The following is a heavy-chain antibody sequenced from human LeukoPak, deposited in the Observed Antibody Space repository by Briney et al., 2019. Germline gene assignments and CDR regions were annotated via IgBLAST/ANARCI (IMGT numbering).Heavy chain of an antibody. Sequence: SETLSLTCTVSGGSISSYYWSWIRQPPGKGLEWIGYIHYSGSTNYNPSLKSRVTISVDTSKNQFSLKLSSVTPEDTAVYYCARDTTVCYFDYWGQGTLVTVSS. CDR2: IHYSGST. CDR3: ARDTTVCYFDY. J-gene: IGHJ4*02. CDR1: GGSISSYY. D-gene: IGHD4-17*01. V-gene: IGHV4-59*12.